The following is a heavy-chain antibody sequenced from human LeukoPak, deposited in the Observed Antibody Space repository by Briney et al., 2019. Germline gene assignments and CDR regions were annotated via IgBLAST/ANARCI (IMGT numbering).Heavy chain of an antibody. CDR3: VKAGMVGSRYYFDY. Sequence: GGSLRLSCSASGFTFSSYAMHCVRQAPGKGLEYVSAISSNGGSTYYADSVKSRFTISRDNSKNTLYLQMSSLRAEDTAVYYCVKAGMVGSRYYFDYWGQATLVTVSS. J-gene: IGHJ4*02. D-gene: IGHD2-8*01. CDR1: GFTFSSYA. CDR2: ISSNGGST. V-gene: IGHV3-64D*06.